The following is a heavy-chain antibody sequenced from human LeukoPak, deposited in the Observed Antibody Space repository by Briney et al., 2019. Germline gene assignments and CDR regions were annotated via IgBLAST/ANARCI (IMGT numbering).Heavy chain of an antibody. CDR2: INHSGST. V-gene: IGHV4-34*01. CDR3: ASLILWFGESTGSGMDV. CDR1: GGSFSGYC. J-gene: IGHJ6*02. Sequence: PSETLSLTCAVYGGSFSGYCWSWIRQPPGKGLEWIGEINHSGSTNYNPSLKSRVTISVDTSKNQFSLKLSSVTAADTAVYYCASLILWFGESTGSGMDVWGQGTTVTVSS. D-gene: IGHD3-10*01.